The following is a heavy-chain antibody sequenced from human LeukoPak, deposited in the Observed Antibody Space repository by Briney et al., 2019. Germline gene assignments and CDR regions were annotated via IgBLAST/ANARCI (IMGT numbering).Heavy chain of an antibody. CDR1: GYTFTGYY. CDR3: ARVVVVAATLYYFDY. V-gene: IGHV1-2*02. J-gene: IGHJ4*02. CDR2: INPNSGGT. Sequence: ASVKVSCKASGYTFTGYYMHWVRQAPGQGLEWMGWINPNSGGTNYAQKFQGRVTMTRDTSISTAYMELSRLRSDDTAVYYCARVVVVAATLYYFDYWGQGTLVTVSS. D-gene: IGHD2-15*01.